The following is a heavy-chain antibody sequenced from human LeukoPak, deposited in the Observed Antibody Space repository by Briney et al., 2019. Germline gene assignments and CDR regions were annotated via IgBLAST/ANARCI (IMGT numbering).Heavy chain of an antibody. Sequence: GASVKVSCKASGYTFTSYGISWVRQAPGQGLEWTGWISAYNGNTNYAQKLQGRVSMTTDTSTSTAYMELRSLRSDDTAVYYCARAGIAVAGTYYYYGMDVWGQGTTVTVSS. CDR3: ARAGIAVAGTYYYYGMDV. CDR2: ISAYNGNT. D-gene: IGHD6-19*01. CDR1: GYTFTSYG. V-gene: IGHV1-18*01. J-gene: IGHJ6*02.